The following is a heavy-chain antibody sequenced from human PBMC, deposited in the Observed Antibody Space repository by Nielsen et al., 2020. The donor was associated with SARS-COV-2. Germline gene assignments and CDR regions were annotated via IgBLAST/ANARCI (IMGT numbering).Heavy chain of an antibody. CDR1: GYTFTSYY. D-gene: IGHD1-20*01. J-gene: IGHJ6*02. CDR3: ARDRSKRLRYNWNYEYYGMDV. CDR2: INPSGGST. V-gene: IGHV1-46*01. Sequence: ASVKVSCKASGYTFTSYYMHWVRQAPGQGLEWMGIINPSGGSTSYAQKFQGGVTMTRDTSTSTVYMELSSLRSEDTAVYYCARDRSKRLRYNWNYEYYGMDVWGQGTTVTVSS.